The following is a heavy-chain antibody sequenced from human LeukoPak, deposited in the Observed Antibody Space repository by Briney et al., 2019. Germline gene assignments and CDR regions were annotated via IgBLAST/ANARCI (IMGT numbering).Heavy chain of an antibody. Sequence: QTGRSLRLSCAASGFTFSSYGMHWVRQAPGKGLEWVALISYDGSNQYYADSVKGRFTVSRDNSKNTLSMQMNSLRVEDTAVYYCAKEVTSLDDWGQGALVTVSS. V-gene: IGHV3-30*18. CDR2: ISYDGSNQ. D-gene: IGHD2-21*02. CDR1: GFTFSSYG. J-gene: IGHJ4*02. CDR3: AKEVTSLDD.